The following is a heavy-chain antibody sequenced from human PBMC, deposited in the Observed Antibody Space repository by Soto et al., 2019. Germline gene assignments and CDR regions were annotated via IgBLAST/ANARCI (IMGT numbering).Heavy chain of an antibody. CDR1: GYTLTNYG. D-gene: IGHD5-12*01. Sequence: QAQLVQSGAEVKKSGASVRVSCKASGYTLTNYGVTWVRQAPGQGPEWLGRVTPYKADTNSAQNLQGRVTMATDTSSNTAYLELRSLRSDDTAVYFCATDGPSNSGNLYAFDIWGQGTMVTVSA. V-gene: IGHV1-18*04. CDR3: ATDGPSNSGNLYAFDI. CDR2: VTPYKADT. J-gene: IGHJ3*02.